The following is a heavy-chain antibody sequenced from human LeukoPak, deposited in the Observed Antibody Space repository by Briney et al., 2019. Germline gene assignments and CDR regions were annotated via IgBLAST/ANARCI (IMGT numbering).Heavy chain of an antibody. D-gene: IGHD2-2*01. CDR3: ARDEGYCSSTSCYAIDY. CDR2: ISYDGSNK. V-gene: IGHV3-30-3*01. CDR1: GFTFSSYA. Sequence: GGSLRLSCAASGFTFSSYAMHWVRQAPGKGLEWVAVISYDGSNKYYADSVKGRFTISRDNSKNTLYLQMNSLRAEDTAAYYCARDEGYCSSTSCYAIDYWGQGTLVTVSS. J-gene: IGHJ4*02.